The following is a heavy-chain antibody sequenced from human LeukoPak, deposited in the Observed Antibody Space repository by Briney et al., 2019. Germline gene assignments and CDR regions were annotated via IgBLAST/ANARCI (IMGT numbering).Heavy chain of an antibody. CDR2: ISNSGTT. D-gene: IGHD4-17*01. J-gene: IGHJ5*02. CDR3: ARVVRGAVTSNCFDP. V-gene: IGHV4-59*01. CDR1: GGSINDYY. Sequence: SETLSLTCTVSGGSINDYYWTWIRQAPGKGQKWLGYISNSGTTDYNPSLKSRVTMPVDTSKNEFSLKVTSVTAADTAMYYCARVVRGAVTSNCFDPWGQGTLVTVSS.